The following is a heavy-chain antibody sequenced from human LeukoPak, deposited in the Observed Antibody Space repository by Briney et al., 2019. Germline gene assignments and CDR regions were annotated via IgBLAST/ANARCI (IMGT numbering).Heavy chain of an antibody. D-gene: IGHD2-2*01. Sequence: SETLSLTCTVSGGSISSSSYYWGWIRQPPGTGLEWIGSIYYSGSTYYNPSLKSRVTISVDTSKNQFSLKLSSVTAADTAVYYCARGMDCSSTSCYGPYYYYYYMDVWGKGTTVTVSS. J-gene: IGHJ6*03. CDR3: ARGMDCSSTSCYGPYYYYYYMDV. V-gene: IGHV4-39*07. CDR2: IYYSGST. CDR1: GGSISSSSYY.